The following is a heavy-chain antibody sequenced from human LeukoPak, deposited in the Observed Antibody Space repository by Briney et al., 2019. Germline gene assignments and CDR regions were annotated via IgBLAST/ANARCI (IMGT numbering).Heavy chain of an antibody. Sequence: GGSLRLSCAASGFTFSTYSMNWVRQAPGKGLEWVSYISSSSSTIYYADSVKGRFTISRDNAKNALYLQMNSLRAEDTAVYFCARSGYCTSTSCLNGRGAFDIWGQGTMVTVSS. V-gene: IGHV3-48*04. CDR2: ISSSSSTI. CDR3: ARSGYCTSTSCLNGRGAFDI. D-gene: IGHD2-2*01. CDR1: GFTFSTYS. J-gene: IGHJ3*02.